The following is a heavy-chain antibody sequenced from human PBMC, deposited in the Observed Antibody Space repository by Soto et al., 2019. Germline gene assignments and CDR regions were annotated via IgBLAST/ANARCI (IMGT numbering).Heavy chain of an antibody. V-gene: IGHV5-10-1*01. CDR2: IDPSDSQT. CDR1: GYSFAGYW. J-gene: IGHJ4*02. Sequence: GESLKISCKGSGYSFAGYWITWVRQKPGKGLAWMGRIDPSDSQTYYSPSFRGHVTISVTKSITTVFLQWRSLRASDTAMYYCARQIYDSDTGPNFQYYFDSWGQGTPVTVSS. D-gene: IGHD3-22*01. CDR3: ARQIYDSDTGPNFQYYFDS.